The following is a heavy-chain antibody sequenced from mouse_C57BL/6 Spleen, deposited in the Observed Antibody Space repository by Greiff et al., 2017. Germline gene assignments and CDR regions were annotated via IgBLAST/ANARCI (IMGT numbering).Heavy chain of an antibody. D-gene: IGHD2-4*01. J-gene: IGHJ4*01. CDR3: ASAYDYDLSMAIDY. CDR2: IWSGGST. Sequence: QVQLKESGPGLVQPSQSLSITCTVSGFSLTSYGVHWVRQSPGKGLEWLGVIWSGGSTDYNAAFISRLSISKDNSKSQVFFKMNSLQADDTAIYYCASAYDYDLSMAIDYWGQGTSVTVSS. CDR1: GFSLTSYG. V-gene: IGHV2-2*01.